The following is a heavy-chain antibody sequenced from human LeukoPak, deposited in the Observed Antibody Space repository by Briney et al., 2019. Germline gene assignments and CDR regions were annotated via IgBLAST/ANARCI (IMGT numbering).Heavy chain of an antibody. CDR1: GGTFSSYA. Sequence: SVKVSCKSSGGTFSSYAISWVRQAPGQGLEWMGRIIPILGIANYAQKFQGRVTITADKSTSTAYMELSSLRSEDTAVYYCARSRELWFGELFYDYWGQGTLVTVSS. CDR2: IIPILGIA. J-gene: IGHJ4*02. D-gene: IGHD3-10*01. CDR3: ARSRELWFGELFYDY. V-gene: IGHV1-69*04.